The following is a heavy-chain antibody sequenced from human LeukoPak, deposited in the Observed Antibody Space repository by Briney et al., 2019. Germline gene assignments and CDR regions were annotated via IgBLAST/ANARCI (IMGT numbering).Heavy chain of an antibody. CDR1: GYTFTSYD. J-gene: IGHJ5*02. D-gene: IGHD3-9*01. CDR2: MNPNSGNT. CDR3: ARADHPYYDILTGYPEGWFDP. V-gene: IGHV1-8*03. Sequence: ASVKVSCKASGYTFTSYDINWVRQATGQGLEWMGWMNPNSGNTGYAQKFQGRVTITRNTSISTAYMELSSLRSEDTAVYYCARADHPYYDILTGYPEGWFDPWGQGTLVTVSS.